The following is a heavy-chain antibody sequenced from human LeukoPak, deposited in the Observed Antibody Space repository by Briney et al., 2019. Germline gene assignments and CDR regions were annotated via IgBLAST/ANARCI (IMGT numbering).Heavy chain of an antibody. Sequence: GGSLRLSCAASGFTFSSYSMSWVRQAPGKGLEWVSSISSSSSYIYYADSVKGRFTISRDNAKNSLYLQMNSLRAEDTAVYYCARDQDYDSSGTSSGDYWGQGTLVTVSS. J-gene: IGHJ4*02. D-gene: IGHD3-22*01. V-gene: IGHV3-21*01. CDR3: ARDQDYDSSGTSSGDY. CDR2: ISSSSSYI. CDR1: GFTFSSYS.